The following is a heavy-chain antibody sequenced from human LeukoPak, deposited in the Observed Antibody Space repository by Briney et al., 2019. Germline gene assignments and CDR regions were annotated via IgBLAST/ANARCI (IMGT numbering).Heavy chain of an antibody. CDR3: ASIVVVAAEAKNDY. D-gene: IGHD2-15*01. Sequence: GGSLRLSCAASGFTFSSYGMHWVRQAPGKGLEWVAFIRYDGSNKYYADSVKGRFTISRDNSKNTLYLQMNSLRAEDTAVYYCASIVVVAAEAKNDYWGQGTLVTVSS. J-gene: IGHJ4*02. CDR1: GFTFSSYG. CDR2: IRYDGSNK. V-gene: IGHV3-30*02.